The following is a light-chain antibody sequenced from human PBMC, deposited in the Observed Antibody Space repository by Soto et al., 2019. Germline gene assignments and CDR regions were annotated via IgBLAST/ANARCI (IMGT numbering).Light chain of an antibody. J-gene: IGLJ1*01. V-gene: IGLV1-47*01. CDR3: AAWDDSLSGYV. Sequence: QSVLTQPPSASGTPGQMVTISCSESSSNIGSNYVYWYQQLPGTAPKLLIYRNNQRPSGVPDRFSGSKSGTSASLAISGLRSEDEADYYCAAWDDSLSGYVFGTGTKVTVL. CDR1: SSNIGSNY. CDR2: RNN.